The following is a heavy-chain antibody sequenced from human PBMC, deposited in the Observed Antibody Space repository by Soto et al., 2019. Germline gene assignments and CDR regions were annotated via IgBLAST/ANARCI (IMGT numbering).Heavy chain of an antibody. Sequence: ASVKVSCKAQGYIFTNYGIGWVRQAPGHGLEWMGLINVYNGDRKVAQKFQDRVSMTTDTATDTAYMELKSLRSGGTAVYYCARLQLGGDRMLNWFDPWGQGTLVTVSS. D-gene: IGHD2-21*02. CDR1: GYIFTNYG. CDR2: INVYNGDR. J-gene: IGHJ5*02. CDR3: ARLQLGGDRMLNWFDP. V-gene: IGHV1-18*01.